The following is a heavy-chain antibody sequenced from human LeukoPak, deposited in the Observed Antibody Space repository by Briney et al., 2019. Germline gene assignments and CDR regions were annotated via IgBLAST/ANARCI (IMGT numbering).Heavy chain of an antibody. CDR3: ARDGGVGSYLGWGPKEAPPGYYFDY. V-gene: IGHV4-31*03. J-gene: IGHJ4*02. CDR2: ISKTGST. CDR1: GGSISSADYY. Sequence: SETLSLTRSVSGGSISSADYYWTWIRQHPGEGLEWIGYISKTGSTYYNPSLESRVTISKGPSMNQFSLKLTAVTATDTAIYYCARDGGVGSYLGWGPKEAPPGYYFDYWGQGALVTVSS. D-gene: IGHD2-8*02.